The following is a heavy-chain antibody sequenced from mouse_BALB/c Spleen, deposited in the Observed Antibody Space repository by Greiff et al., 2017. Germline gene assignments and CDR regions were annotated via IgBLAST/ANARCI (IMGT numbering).Heavy chain of an antibody. CDR3: AKSYDYSYAMDY. V-gene: IGHV2-5-1*01. CDR2: IWRGGST. D-gene: IGHD2-4*01. J-gene: IGHJ4*01. CDR1: GFSLTSYG. Sequence: QVQLQQSGPSLVQPSQSLSITCTVSGFSLTSYGVHWVRQSPGKGLEWLGVIWRGGSTDYNAAFMSRLSITKDNSKSQVFFKMNSLQADDTAIYYCAKSYDYSYAMDYWGQGTSVTVAS.